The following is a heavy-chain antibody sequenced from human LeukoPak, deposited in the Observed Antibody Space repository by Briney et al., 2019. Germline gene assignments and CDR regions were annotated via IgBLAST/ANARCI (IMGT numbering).Heavy chain of an antibody. CDR3: ARGWRGGNWSGPI. V-gene: IGHV4-39*07. CDR1: GVSISSSNSY. Sequence: SETLSLTCTVSGVSISSSNSYWGWIRQPPGKGLEWIGSIYYSGNTYYNPSLKSRVTISVDTSKNQFSLKLSSVTAADTAVYYCARGWRGGNWSGPIWGQGTLVTVSS. CDR2: IYYSGNT. J-gene: IGHJ4*02. D-gene: IGHD3-3*01.